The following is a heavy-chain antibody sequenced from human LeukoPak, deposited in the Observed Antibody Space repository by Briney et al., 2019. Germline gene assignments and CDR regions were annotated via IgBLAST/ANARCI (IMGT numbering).Heavy chain of an antibody. D-gene: IGHD2-21*01. CDR3: AKRCGGDWDAFDI. V-gene: IGHV3-23*01. CDR2: TSGSGGST. Sequence: GGSLRLSCAASGFTFSSYAMSWVRQAPGKGLEWVSATSGSGGSTYYADSVKGRFTISRDNSKNTLYLQMNSLRAEDTAVYYCAKRCGGDWDAFDIWGQGTMVTVSS. J-gene: IGHJ3*02. CDR1: GFTFSSYA.